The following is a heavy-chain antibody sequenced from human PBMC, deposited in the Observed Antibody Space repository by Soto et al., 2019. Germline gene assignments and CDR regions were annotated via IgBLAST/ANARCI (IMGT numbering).Heavy chain of an antibody. CDR3: ARRLEPPMDYYYYLDV. Sequence: PGGSLRLSCAASGFTFSSYSMNWVRQAPGKGLEWVSYISSSSSTIYYADSVKGRFTISRDNAKNSLYLQMNSLRAEDTAVYYCARRLEPPMDYYYYLDVWGKGTTVTVSS. D-gene: IGHD1-1*01. J-gene: IGHJ6*03. CDR1: GFTFSSYS. CDR2: ISSSSSTI. V-gene: IGHV3-48*01.